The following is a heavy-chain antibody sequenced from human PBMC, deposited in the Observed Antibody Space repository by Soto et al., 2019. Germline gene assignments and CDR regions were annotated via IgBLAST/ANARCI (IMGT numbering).Heavy chain of an antibody. CDR3: AKDSGKAAAGTCGMDV. CDR1: GFTFSSYA. D-gene: IGHD6-13*01. Sequence: EVQLLESGGGLVQPGGSLRLSCAASGFTFSSYAMSWVRQAPGKGLEWVSAISGSGGSTYYADSEKGRFTISRDNSKNTLYLQMNSLRAEDTAVYYCAKDSGKAAAGTCGMDVWGQGTTVTVSS. J-gene: IGHJ6*02. CDR2: ISGSGGST. V-gene: IGHV3-23*01.